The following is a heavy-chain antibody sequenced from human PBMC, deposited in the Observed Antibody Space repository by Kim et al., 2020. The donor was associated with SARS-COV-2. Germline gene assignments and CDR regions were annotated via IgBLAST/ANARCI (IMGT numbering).Heavy chain of an antibody. D-gene: IGHD3-3*01. CDR1: GYTFTSYY. J-gene: IGHJ5*02. CDR3: ARGPRITIFGVVNGWFDP. V-gene: IGHV1-46*01. CDR2: INPSGGST. Sequence: ASVKVSCKASGYTFTSYYMHWVRQAPGQGLEWMGIINPSGGSTSYAQKFQGRVTMTRDTSTSTVYMELSSLRSEDTAVYYCARGPRITIFGVVNGWFDPWGQGTLVTVSS.